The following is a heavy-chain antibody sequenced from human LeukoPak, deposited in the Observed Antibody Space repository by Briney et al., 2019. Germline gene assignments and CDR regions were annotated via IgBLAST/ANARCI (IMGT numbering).Heavy chain of an antibody. CDR2: ISYDGSNK. CDR3: AREGGFGVVIIYYGMDV. Sequence: GRSLRLSCAASGFTFSSYAMHWVRQAPGKGLEWVAVISYDGSNKYYAGSVKGRFTISRDNSKNTLYLQMNSLRAEDTAVYYCAREGGFGVVIIYYGMDVWGQGTTVTVSS. J-gene: IGHJ6*02. V-gene: IGHV3-30-3*01. CDR1: GFTFSSYA. D-gene: IGHD3-3*01.